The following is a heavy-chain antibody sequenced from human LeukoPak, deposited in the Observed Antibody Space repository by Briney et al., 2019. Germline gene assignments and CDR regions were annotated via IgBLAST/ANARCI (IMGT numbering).Heavy chain of an antibody. CDR3: ARDYCSGGSCYSSGY. Sequence: LPGGSLRLSCAASGFTFSSYAMSWVRQAPGKGLEWVSYISSSGSTIYYADSVKGRFTISRDNAKNSLYLQMNSLRAEDTAVYYCARDYCSGGSCYSSGYWGQGTLVTVSS. V-gene: IGHV3-48*04. CDR2: ISSSGSTI. D-gene: IGHD2-15*01. J-gene: IGHJ4*02. CDR1: GFTFSSYA.